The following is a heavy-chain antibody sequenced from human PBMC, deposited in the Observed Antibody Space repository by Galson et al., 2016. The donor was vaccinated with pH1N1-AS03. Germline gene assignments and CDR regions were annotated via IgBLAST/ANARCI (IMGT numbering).Heavy chain of an antibody. D-gene: IGHD6-13*01. Sequence: SLRLSCAASGFTFNDYAMHWVRQAPGKGLEWVLGISWNSEMIGYADSVRGRFNISRDNAKNSLYLEMSSLRREDTAIYFCTRAPPGGSSWIGGHFDHWGQGILVTVSS. CDR2: ISWNSEMI. V-gene: IGHV3-9*01. CDR3: TRAPPGGSSWIGGHFDH. J-gene: IGHJ4*02. CDR1: GFTFNDYA.